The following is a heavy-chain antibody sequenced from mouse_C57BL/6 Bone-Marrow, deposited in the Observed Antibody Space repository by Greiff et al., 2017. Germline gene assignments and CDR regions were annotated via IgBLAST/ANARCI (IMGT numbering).Heavy chain of an antibody. D-gene: IGHD2-5*01. V-gene: IGHV5-6*02. J-gene: IGHJ1*03. CDR2: ISSGGSYT. CDR1: GFTFSSYG. Sequence: DVMLVESGGDLVKPGGSLKLSCAASGFTFSSYGMSWVRQTPDKRLEWVATISSGGSYTYYPDSVKGRFTISRDNAKNTLYLQMSSLKSEDTAMYYCARRPYYSNYWDFDVGGTGTTVTVSA. CDR3: ARRPYYSNYWDFDV.